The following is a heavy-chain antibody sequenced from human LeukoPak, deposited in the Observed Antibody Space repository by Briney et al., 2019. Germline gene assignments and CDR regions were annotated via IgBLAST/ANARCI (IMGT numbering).Heavy chain of an antibody. CDR3: ARGRGRDGDYFDY. D-gene: IGHD5-24*01. CDR1: GFTFSSYS. J-gene: IGHJ4*02. CDR2: ISYDGSNK. V-gene: IGHV3-30*03. Sequence: PGGSLRLSCAASGFTFSSYSMNWVRQAPGKGLEWVAVISYDGSNKYYADSVKGRFTISRDNSKNTLYLQMNSLRAEDTALYYCARGRGRDGDYFDYWGQGTLVTVSS.